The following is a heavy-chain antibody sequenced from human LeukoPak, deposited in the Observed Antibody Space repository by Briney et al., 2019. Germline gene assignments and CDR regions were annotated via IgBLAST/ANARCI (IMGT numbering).Heavy chain of an antibody. D-gene: IGHD3-22*01. CDR1: GFTFSNYY. J-gene: IGHJ5*02. Sequence: PGGSLRLSCAASGFTFSNYYMNWVRQAPGKGLEWVSSISGSSSYIYYADSVKGRFTISRDNAKNSLYLQMNSLRAEDTAVYYCARDVYYYDSSGFDPWGQGTLVTVSS. V-gene: IGHV3-21*01. CDR3: ARDVYYYDSSGFDP. CDR2: ISGSSSYI.